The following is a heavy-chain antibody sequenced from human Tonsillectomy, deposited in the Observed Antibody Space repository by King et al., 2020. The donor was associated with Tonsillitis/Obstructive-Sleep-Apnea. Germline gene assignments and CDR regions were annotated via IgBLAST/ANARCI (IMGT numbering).Heavy chain of an antibody. CDR2: ISYDGSNK. J-gene: IGHJ4*02. Sequence: VQLVESGGGVVQPGRSLRLSCAASGFTFSSYGMHWVRQAPGKGLEWVAVISYDGSNKYYADSVKGRFTISRDNSKNTLYLQMNSLRAEDTAVYYCAKAMSYSAFWSGIDLDYWGQGTLVTVSS. D-gene: IGHD3-3*01. CDR1: GFTFSSYG. V-gene: IGHV3-30*18. CDR3: AKAMSYSAFWSGIDLDY.